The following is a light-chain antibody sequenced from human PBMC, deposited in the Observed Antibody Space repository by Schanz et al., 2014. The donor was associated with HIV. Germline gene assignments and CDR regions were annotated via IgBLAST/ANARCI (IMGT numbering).Light chain of an antibody. CDR1: SSDVGGYNY. J-gene: IGLJ2*01. Sequence: QSALTQPPSASGSPGQSVTISCTGTSSDVGGYNYVSWYQQHPGKAPKLMIYDVSNRPSGVPDRFSGSKSGNTASLNISGLQAEDEADYYCSSYAGSNNLVFGGGTKLTVL. CDR3: SSYAGSNNLV. CDR2: DVS. V-gene: IGLV2-8*01.